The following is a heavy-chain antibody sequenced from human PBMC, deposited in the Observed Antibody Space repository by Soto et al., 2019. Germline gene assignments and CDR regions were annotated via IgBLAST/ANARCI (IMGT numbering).Heavy chain of an antibody. J-gene: IGHJ6*02. D-gene: IGHD1-1*01. Sequence: EVQLVESGGGLVQPGTSLRRSCEVSGLRIDDYAMHWVRQVPGKGLEWVSGIFWNSGGTGYADSVKGRFSISRDHAKNYLYMQMNSLRGEDTALYYCVKDTKPGGADVCVQGTTVTVSS. V-gene: IGHV3-9*01. CDR1: GLRIDDYA. CDR2: IFWNSGGT. CDR3: VKDTKPGGADV.